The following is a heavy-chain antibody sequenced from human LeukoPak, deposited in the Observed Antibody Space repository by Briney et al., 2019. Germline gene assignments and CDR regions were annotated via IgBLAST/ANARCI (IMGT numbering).Heavy chain of an antibody. V-gene: IGHV1-69*01. D-gene: IGHD4-17*01. CDR1: GGTFSSYA. J-gene: IGHJ6*02. CDR3: ARVKLGGDYAPVPYYYYGMDV. CDR2: IIPIFGTA. Sequence: GASVKVSCKASGGTFSSYAISWVRQAPGQGLEWMGGIIPIFGTANYAQKFQGRVTITADESTSTAYMELSSLRSEDTAVYYCARVKLGGDYAPVPYYYYGMDVWGQGTTVTVSS.